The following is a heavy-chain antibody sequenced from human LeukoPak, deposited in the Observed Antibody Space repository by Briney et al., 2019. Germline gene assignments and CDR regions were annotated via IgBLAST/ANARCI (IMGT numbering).Heavy chain of an antibody. J-gene: IGHJ3*02. CDR2: IIPIFGTA. CDR1: GGTFSSYA. Sequence: SVKVSCKASGGTFSSYAISWVRQAPGQGLEWMGGIIPIFGTANYAQKFQGRVTITADESTSTAYMELSSLRSEDTAVYYCARPYDSTGYYLLNGAFDIWGQGTTVTVSS. CDR3: ARPYDSTGYYLLNGAFDI. D-gene: IGHD3-22*01. V-gene: IGHV1-69*13.